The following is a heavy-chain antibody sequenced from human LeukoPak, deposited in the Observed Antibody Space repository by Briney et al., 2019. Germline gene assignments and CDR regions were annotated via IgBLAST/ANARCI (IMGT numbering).Heavy chain of an antibody. CDR2: INPNSGGT. J-gene: IGHJ5*02. CDR1: GYTFIDYY. D-gene: IGHD2-2*01. Sequence: ALVKVSCKASGYTFIDYYMHWVRQPPGKGLEWMGWINPNSGGTNYAQKFQGRVTMTRDTSISTAYMELSRLRSDDTAVYYCARDLYCSSTSCLTPHNWFDPWGQGTLVTVSS. CDR3: ARDLYCSSTSCLTPHNWFDP. V-gene: IGHV1-2*02.